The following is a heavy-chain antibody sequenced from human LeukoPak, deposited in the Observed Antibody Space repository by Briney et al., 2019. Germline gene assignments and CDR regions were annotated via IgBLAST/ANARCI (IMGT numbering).Heavy chain of an antibody. Sequence: GRSLRLSCAASGFTFSSYGMHWVRQAPGKGLEWVAVIWYDGSNKYYADSVKGRFTISRDNSKNTLYLQMNSLRAEDTAVYYCARVVVPAATEGHFDYWGQGTLVTVSS. V-gene: IGHV3-33*08. J-gene: IGHJ4*02. CDR1: GFTFSSYG. D-gene: IGHD2-2*01. CDR2: IWYDGSNK. CDR3: ARVVVPAATEGHFDY.